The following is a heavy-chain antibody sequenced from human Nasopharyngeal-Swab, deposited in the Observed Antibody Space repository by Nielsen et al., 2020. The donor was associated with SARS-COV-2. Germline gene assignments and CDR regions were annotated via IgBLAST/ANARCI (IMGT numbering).Heavy chain of an antibody. Sequence: GGSLRLSCAASGFTFSSYAMNWVRQAPGKGLQWVSAISGAGGATHYADSVRGRFTISRDNFKNTLFLHMSSPTAEDTAVYYCAKSDAVEPVAVTDYYFDYWGQGTLVTVSS. J-gene: IGHJ4*02. CDR2: ISGAGGAT. CDR1: GFTFSSYA. D-gene: IGHD6-19*01. CDR3: AKSDAVEPVAVTDYYFDY. V-gene: IGHV3-23*01.